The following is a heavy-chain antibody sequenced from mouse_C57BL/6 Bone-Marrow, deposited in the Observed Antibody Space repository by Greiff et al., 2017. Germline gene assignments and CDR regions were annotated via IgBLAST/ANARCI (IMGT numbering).Heavy chain of an antibody. J-gene: IGHJ3*01. Sequence: QVQLKQSGAELARPGASVKLSCKASGYTFTSYGISWVKQRTGQGLEWIGEIYPRSGNTYYNEKFKGKATLTADKSSSTAYMELRSLTSEDSAVYFCALTTVVATQGFAYWGQGTLVTVSA. CDR1: GYTFTSYG. D-gene: IGHD1-1*01. CDR3: ALTTVVATQGFAY. V-gene: IGHV1-81*01. CDR2: IYPRSGNT.